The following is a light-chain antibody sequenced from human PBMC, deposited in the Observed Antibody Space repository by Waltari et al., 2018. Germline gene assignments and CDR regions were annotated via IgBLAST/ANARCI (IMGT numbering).Light chain of an antibody. CDR2: SSI. CDR3: AAWDRSLRIVV. Sequence: QSVLTQPPSASGTPGQRVTISCSGSSSNIGVSAVNWYQQFPGTAPKLLIYSSIQRPSGVPDRFSGSKSGTSASLAISGLQSEDEADYYCAAWDRSLRIVVFGGGTKLTVL. CDR1: SSNIGVSA. J-gene: IGLJ2*01. V-gene: IGLV1-44*01.